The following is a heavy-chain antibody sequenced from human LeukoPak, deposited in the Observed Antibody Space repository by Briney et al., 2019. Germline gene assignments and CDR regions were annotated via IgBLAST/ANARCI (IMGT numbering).Heavy chain of an antibody. CDR3: ARGGGSSGYYYY. Sequence: SETLSLTCAVYGGSFSGYYWGWIRQPPGKGLEWIGEINHSGSTNYNPSLKSRVTISVDTSKNQFSLKLSSVTAADTAVYYCARGGGSSGYYYYWGQGTLVTVSS. D-gene: IGHD3-22*01. CDR2: INHSGST. V-gene: IGHV4-34*01. J-gene: IGHJ4*02. CDR1: GGSFSGYY.